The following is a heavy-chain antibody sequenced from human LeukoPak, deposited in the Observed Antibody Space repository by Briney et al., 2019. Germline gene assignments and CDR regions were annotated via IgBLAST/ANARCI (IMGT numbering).Heavy chain of an antibody. CDR1: GGSISNYY. CDR2: IYTSGST. CDR3: ARDYGDYEYGAFDI. D-gene: IGHD4-17*01. J-gene: IGHJ3*02. V-gene: IGHV4-4*07. Sequence: SETLSLTCTVSGGSISNYYWSWIRQPAGKGLEWIGRIYTSGSTNYNPSLKSRVTMSVDTSKNQFSLKLSSVTAADTAVYYCARDYGDYEYGAFDIWGQGTMVTVSS.